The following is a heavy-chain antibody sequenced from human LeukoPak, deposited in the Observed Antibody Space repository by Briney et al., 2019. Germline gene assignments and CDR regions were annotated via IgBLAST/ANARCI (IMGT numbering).Heavy chain of an antibody. D-gene: IGHD3-3*01. V-gene: IGHV1-2*02. Sequence: ASVKVSCKASGYTFTGYYMHWVRQAPGQGLEWMGWINPNSGGTNYAQKFQGRVTMTRDTSISTAYMELSRLRSDDTAVYYCAVYDFWSGSDFDHWGQGTLVTVSS. CDR3: AVYDFWSGSDFDH. CDR1: GYTFTGYY. CDR2: INPNSGGT. J-gene: IGHJ4*02.